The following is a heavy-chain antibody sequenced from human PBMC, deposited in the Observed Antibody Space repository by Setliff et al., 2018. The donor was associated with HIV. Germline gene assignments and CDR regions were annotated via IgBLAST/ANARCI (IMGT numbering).Heavy chain of an antibody. CDR3: VRHWYYEGGSCYSLLAKFYYGLDV. D-gene: IGHD2-15*01. J-gene: IGHJ6*02. CDR1: GYSFNTYW. CDR2: VYPGDSET. Sequence: PGESLKISCQGSGYSFNTYWIGWVRQRPGKGLEWMGIVYPGDSETRYSPSLQGQVTISVDKSITTAYLQWSSLKASDTAIYYCVRHWYYEGGSCYSLLAKFYYGLDVWGLGTSVTVSS. V-gene: IGHV5-51*01.